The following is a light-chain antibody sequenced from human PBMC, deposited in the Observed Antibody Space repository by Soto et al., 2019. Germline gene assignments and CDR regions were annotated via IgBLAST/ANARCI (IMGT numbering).Light chain of an antibody. CDR1: QNISVW. Sequence: DIQMTQSPSTLSASVGDGVTITCRASQNISVWLAWYQQRPGKPPKFLIYDASSLKTGVPSRFSGSGSGTEFTLTIRSLQPDDFATYYCQQYDSSSPTFGQGTKLDIK. CDR3: QQYDSSSPT. J-gene: IGKJ2*01. V-gene: IGKV1-5*01. CDR2: DAS.